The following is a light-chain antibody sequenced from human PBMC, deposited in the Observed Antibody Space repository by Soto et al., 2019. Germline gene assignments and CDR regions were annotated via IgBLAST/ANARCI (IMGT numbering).Light chain of an antibody. CDR1: SSDVGGYNY. CDR3: CSYAGSYTHYV. J-gene: IGLJ1*01. CDR2: AVT. Sequence: QSMLTQPRSVSGPPGQSVTISCTGTSSDVGGYNYVSWYQQYPGKAPKVMIYAVTKRPSGVPDRISGSKSGNTASLTISGLQAEDEADYYCCSYAGSYTHYVFGTGTKVTVL. V-gene: IGLV2-11*01.